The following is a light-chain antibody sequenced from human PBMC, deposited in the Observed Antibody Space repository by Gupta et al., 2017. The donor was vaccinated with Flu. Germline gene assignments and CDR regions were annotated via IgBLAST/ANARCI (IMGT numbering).Light chain of an antibody. V-gene: IGKV1-33*01. J-gene: IGKJ4*01. CDR3: QQHYNPPSPT. CDR1: QDISNY. Sequence: DIQMTQSPSSLSASVGDRVTITCPASQDISNYLNWYQQKPGKAPKLLIYDASNLETGVPSRFSGSGYGTDFTFTISSRQPEDIAPYYCQQHYNPPSPTFGRGTKVEIK. CDR2: DAS.